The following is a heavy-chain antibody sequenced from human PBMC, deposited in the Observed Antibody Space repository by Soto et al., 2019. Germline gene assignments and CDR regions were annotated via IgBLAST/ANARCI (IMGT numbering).Heavy chain of an antibody. V-gene: IGHV4-34*01. CDR3: ARDGGSSWQRPPYGFDP. D-gene: IGHD6-13*01. Sequence: SETLSLTCAVYGGSFSGYYWSWIRQPPGKGLEWIGEINHSGSTNYNPSLKSRVTMSVDTSKNQFSLKLSSVTAADTAVYYCARDGGSSWQRPPYGFDPWGQGTLVTVSS. J-gene: IGHJ5*01. CDR1: GGSFSGYY. CDR2: INHSGST.